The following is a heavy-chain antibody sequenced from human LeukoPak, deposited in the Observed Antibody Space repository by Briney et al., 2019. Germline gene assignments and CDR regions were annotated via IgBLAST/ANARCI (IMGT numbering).Heavy chain of an antibody. V-gene: IGHV3-23*01. CDR2: ISGGAGGA. CDR1: EFTLTNAW. J-gene: IGHJ4*02. D-gene: IGHD3-10*01. CDR3: AKDGGYGSGSYYPDY. Sequence: AGGSLRLSCSASEFTLTNAWVSWVRQAPGKGLEWVSSISGGAGGAAYADSVKGRFTMSRDNSKNTLYLQMNSLRAEDTAVYYCAKDGGYGSGSYYPDYWGQGTLVTVSS.